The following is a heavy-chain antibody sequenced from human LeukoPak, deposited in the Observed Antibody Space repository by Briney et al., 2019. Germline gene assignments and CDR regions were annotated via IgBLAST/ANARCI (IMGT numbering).Heavy chain of an antibody. D-gene: IGHD3-3*01. CDR3: ARELITIFGVGRYYYYGMDV. Sequence: SVKVSCKASGGTFSSYAISWVRQAPGQGLEWMGRIIPILGIANYAQKVQGRVTITADKSTSTDYMELSSLRSEDTAVYYCARELITIFGVGRYYYYGMDVWGQGTTVTVSS. V-gene: IGHV1-69*04. CDR1: GGTFSSYA. CDR2: IIPILGIA. J-gene: IGHJ6*02.